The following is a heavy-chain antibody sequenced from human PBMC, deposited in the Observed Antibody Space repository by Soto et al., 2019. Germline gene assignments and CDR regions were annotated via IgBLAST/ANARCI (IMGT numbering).Heavy chain of an antibody. CDR1: GFTFDDYA. V-gene: IGHV3-9*01. Sequence: PGGSLRLSCAASGFTFDDYAMHWVRQAPGKGLEWVSGISWNSGSIGYADSVKGRFTISRDNAKNSLYLQMNSLRAEDTALYYCAKGYGSGSYYKGNYFDYWGQGTLVTVSS. CDR2: ISWNSGSI. D-gene: IGHD3-10*01. CDR3: AKGYGSGSYYKGNYFDY. J-gene: IGHJ4*02.